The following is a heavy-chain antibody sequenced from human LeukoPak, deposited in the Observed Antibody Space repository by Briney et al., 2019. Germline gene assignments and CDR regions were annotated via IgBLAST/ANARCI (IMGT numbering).Heavy chain of an antibody. D-gene: IGHD3-22*01. J-gene: IGHJ4*02. CDR3: ARGRHRYDSSFDY. V-gene: IGHV4-59*12. CDR1: GGSISSYY. Sequence: PSETLSLTCTVSGGSISSYYWSWIRQPPGKGLEWIGYIYYSGSTNYNSSFKSRVTISVDTSKNQFSLKLSSVTAADTAVYYCARGRHRYDSSFDYWGQGTLVTVSS. CDR2: IYYSGST.